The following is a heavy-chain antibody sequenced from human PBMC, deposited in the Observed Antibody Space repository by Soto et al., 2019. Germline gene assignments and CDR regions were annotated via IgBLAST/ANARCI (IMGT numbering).Heavy chain of an antibody. V-gene: IGHV3-30*18. CDR1: GFTFSSYG. J-gene: IGHJ4*02. CDR2: ISYDGSNK. Sequence: PGGSLRLSCAASGFTFSSYGMHWVRQAPGKGLEWVAVISYDGSNKYYADSVKGRFTISRDNSKNTLYLQMNSLRAEDTAVYYCAKDGHYDFWSGYYFDYWGQGTLVTVSS. CDR3: AKDGHYDFWSGYYFDY. D-gene: IGHD3-3*01.